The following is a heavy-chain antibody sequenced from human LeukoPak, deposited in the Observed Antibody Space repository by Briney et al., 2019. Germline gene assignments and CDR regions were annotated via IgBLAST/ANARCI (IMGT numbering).Heavy chain of an antibody. V-gene: IGHV4-39*01. CDR1: GGSISSSSYY. CDR2: IYYSGST. Sequence: PETLSHTSTASGGSISSSSYYWGWIRQPPGKGLEWIGSIYYSGSTYYNPSLKSRVTISVDTSKNQFSLKLSSVTAADTAVYNCARHGGGWFDPWGKTTLVTVSS. J-gene: IGHJ5*02. CDR3: ARHGGGWFDP. D-gene: IGHD3-16*01.